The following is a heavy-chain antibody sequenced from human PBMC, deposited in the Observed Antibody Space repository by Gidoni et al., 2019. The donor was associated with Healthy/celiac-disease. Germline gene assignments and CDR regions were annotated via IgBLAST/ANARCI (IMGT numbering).Heavy chain of an antibody. J-gene: IGHJ6*03. Sequence: QVQLVESGGGVVQPERSLRLSCAASGFTFSSYAMHWVRQAPGKGLEWVAVISYDGSNKYYADSVKGRFTISRDNSKNTLYLQMNSLRAEDTAVYYCARDGGLTQYYMDVWGKGTTVTVSS. V-gene: IGHV3-30-3*01. CDR1: GFTFSSYA. D-gene: IGHD2-15*01. CDR2: ISYDGSNK. CDR3: ARDGGLTQYYMDV.